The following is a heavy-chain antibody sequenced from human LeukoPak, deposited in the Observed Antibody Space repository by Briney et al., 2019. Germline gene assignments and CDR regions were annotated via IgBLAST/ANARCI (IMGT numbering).Heavy chain of an antibody. V-gene: IGHV3-53*01. Sequence: GGSLRLPCVASGFTVSSKYMSWVRQAPGKGLEWVSAIYSGGSTYNADSVKGRFTISRDNSKNTLYLQMNSLRAEDTAVYYCAREGGVDTGYYFDYWGQGTLVTVSS. CDR3: AREGGVDTGYYFDY. CDR1: GFTVSSKY. J-gene: IGHJ4*02. D-gene: IGHD5-18*01. CDR2: IYSGGST.